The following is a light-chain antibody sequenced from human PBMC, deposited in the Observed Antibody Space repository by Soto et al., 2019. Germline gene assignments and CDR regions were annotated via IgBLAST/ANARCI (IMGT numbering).Light chain of an antibody. CDR3: QQYGSSPG. V-gene: IGKV3-20*01. CDR1: QSVSSSY. Sequence: EIVLTQSPGTLSLSPGERATLSCRASQSVSSSYLAWYQQKPGQAPRLLIYGASSRATGIPDRFSGSGSGTDFTLTISRLEPDDFAVYYCQQYGSSPGFGQGTRLEIK. CDR2: GAS. J-gene: IGKJ5*01.